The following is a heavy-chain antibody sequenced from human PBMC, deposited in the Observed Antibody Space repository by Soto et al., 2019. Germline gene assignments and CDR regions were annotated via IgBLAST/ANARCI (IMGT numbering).Heavy chain of an antibody. D-gene: IGHD2-2*01. CDR2: IKEDGSEK. CDR1: EFTFSSYW. CDR3: ARDLGAPGRGSAVGYYYHYGMDV. V-gene: IGHV3-7*05. J-gene: IGHJ6*02. Sequence: EVQLVESGGGLVQPGGSLRLSCAASEFTFSSYWMNWVRQAPGKGLEWVANIKEDGSEKYYVDSVKGRFTISRDNAKNSLYLQMNSLRGEETAVYYCARDLGAPGRGSAVGYYYHYGMDVWGQGTKVTVSS.